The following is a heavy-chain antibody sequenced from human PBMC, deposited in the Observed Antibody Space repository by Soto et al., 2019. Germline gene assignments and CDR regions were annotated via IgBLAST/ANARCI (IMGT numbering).Heavy chain of an antibody. CDR2: IYSAGSA. D-gene: IGHD6-13*01. V-gene: IGHV3-66*01. CDR1: GFTVSTYY. Sequence: EVQLVESGGGLVQPGGSLRLSCAASGFTVSTYYMSWVSQSPGKGLEWVSVIYSAGSADFADSVKGRFTVSRDNSKSTWYLQLSSLRSEDTAVYYCARVPSSSYHYFDYWGQGPLVTVSS. J-gene: IGHJ4*02. CDR3: ARVPSSSYHYFDY.